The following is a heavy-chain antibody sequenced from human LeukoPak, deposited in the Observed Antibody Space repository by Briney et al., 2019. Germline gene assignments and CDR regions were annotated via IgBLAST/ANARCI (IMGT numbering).Heavy chain of an antibody. Sequence: QPGGSLRLSCAASGFSFTTYGMHWVRQAPGKGLEWVTFMQYDGSEEYYADSVKGRFTISRDNSKNTLYLQMDSLRGEDTAVYYCAGKAAAYYFVNWRQGTLVTVSS. CDR3: AGKAAAYYFVN. CDR2: MQYDGSEE. V-gene: IGHV3-30*02. D-gene: IGHD2-2*01. CDR1: GFSFTTYG. J-gene: IGHJ4*02.